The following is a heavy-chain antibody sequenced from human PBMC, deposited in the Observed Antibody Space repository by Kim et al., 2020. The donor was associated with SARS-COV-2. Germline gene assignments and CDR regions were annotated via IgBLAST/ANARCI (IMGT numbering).Heavy chain of an antibody. Sequence: EEHYVDSVNGRFTISRDNDRNSLYLQMNGLRVEDTALYFCARGSGWLSDAWGQGTLVTVSS. D-gene: IGHD6-19*01. J-gene: IGHJ5*02. V-gene: IGHV3-7*01. CDR3: ARGSGWLSDA. CDR2: EE.